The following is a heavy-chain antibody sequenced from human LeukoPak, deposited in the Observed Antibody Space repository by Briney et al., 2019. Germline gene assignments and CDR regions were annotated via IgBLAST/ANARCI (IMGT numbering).Heavy chain of an antibody. D-gene: IGHD3-10*01. Sequence: ASVKVSCKASGYTLTGYYMHWVRQAPGQGLEWMGWINPNSGGTNYAQKFQGRVTMTRDTSTSTDYMELSSLTSDDMAVYYCARDGDGRINFDYWGQGTLVIVSS. J-gene: IGHJ4*02. V-gene: IGHV1-2*02. CDR1: GYTLTGYY. CDR3: ARDGDGRINFDY. CDR2: INPNSGGT.